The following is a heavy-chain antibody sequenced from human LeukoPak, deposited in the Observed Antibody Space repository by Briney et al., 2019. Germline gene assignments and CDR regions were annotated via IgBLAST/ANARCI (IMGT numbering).Heavy chain of an antibody. D-gene: IGHD2-2*01. Sequence: GGSLRLSCAASGFTFSSYSMSWVRQAPGKGLGWVSYISSSSSTIYYADSVKGRFTISRDNAKNSLYLQMNSLRDEDTAVYYCARTVVVPATTGYYYYGMDVWGQGTTVTVSS. CDR3: ARTVVVPATTGYYYYGMDV. J-gene: IGHJ6*02. CDR1: GFTFSSYS. CDR2: ISSSSSTI. V-gene: IGHV3-48*02.